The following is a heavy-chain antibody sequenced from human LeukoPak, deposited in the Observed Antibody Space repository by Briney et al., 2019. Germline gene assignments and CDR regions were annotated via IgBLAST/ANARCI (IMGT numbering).Heavy chain of an antibody. CDR2: ISSGGSNM. CDR1: GFTFSDYY. D-gene: IGHD1-7*01. CDR3: AKFLRPLNYRTPFDY. J-gene: IGHJ4*02. V-gene: IGHV3-11*01. Sequence: PGGSLRLSCAASGFTFSDYYMSWIRQAPGKGLEWVSYISSGGSNMYYADSVKGRFTISRDNSKNTLYLQMNSLRAEDTAVYYCAKFLRPLNYRTPFDYWGQGTLVTVSS.